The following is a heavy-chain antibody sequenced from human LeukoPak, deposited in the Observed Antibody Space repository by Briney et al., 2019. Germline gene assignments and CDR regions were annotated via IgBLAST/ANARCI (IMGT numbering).Heavy chain of an antibody. CDR2: ISGSGGST. V-gene: IGHV3-23*01. J-gene: IGHJ5*02. CDR1: GFTFSSNA. Sequence: GGSLRLSCAASGFTFSSNAMSWVRQAPGKGLGWVSVISGSGGSTYYVDSVKGRFTISRDNSKNTLYPQMNSLRAEDTAVYYCAKANSGSYAWFDPWGQGTLVTVSS. D-gene: IGHD1-26*01. CDR3: AKANSGSYAWFDP.